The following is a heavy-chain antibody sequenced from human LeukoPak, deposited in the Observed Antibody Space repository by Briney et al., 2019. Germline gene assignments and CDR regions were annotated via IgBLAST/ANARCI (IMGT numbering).Heavy chain of an antibody. V-gene: IGHV3-21*01. CDR3: ARERHYYDSSGWYYFDY. J-gene: IGHJ4*02. Sequence: GGSLRLSCAASGFTFSNYSMNWVRQAPGKGLEWVSSISFSGSYIYYADSLRGRITISRDNTKNSLYLQMNSLRAEDTAVYYCARERHYYDSSGWYYFDYWGQGTLVTVSS. D-gene: IGHD3-22*01. CDR2: ISFSGSYI. CDR1: GFTFSNYS.